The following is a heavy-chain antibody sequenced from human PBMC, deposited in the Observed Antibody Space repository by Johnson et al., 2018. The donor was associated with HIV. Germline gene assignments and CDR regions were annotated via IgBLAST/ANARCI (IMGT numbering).Heavy chain of an antibody. J-gene: IGHJ3*02. V-gene: IGHV3-74*02. Sequence: VQLVESGGGLVQPGGSLRLSCAASGFTFSNYWMHWVRQAPGKGLVWVSRIKSDGSDTSYADSVKGRFTISRDNAKHTRYLQMNSLRAEDTAVYYCATSLTGTRPFDIWGQGTMVTVSS. CDR1: GFTFSNYW. CDR2: IKSDGSDT. D-gene: IGHD1-7*01. CDR3: ATSLTGTRPFDI.